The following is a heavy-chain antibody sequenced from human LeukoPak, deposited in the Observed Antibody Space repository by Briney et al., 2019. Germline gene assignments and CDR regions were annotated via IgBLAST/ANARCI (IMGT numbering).Heavy chain of an antibody. CDR1: GFTFSSYE. CDR3: ARDPDKAILSRGYDYGIDV. V-gene: IGHV3-48*03. J-gene: IGHJ6*02. Sequence: PGETLRLSCAASGFTFSSYEMNWVRQAQGKGLEWVSYSSSSGRTTYYADSVKGRFTISRDNAKNSLHLQMNSLRAEDTAVYYCARDPDKAILSRGYDYGIDVWGQGTTVTVSS. CDR2: SSSSGRTT. D-gene: IGHD2/OR15-2a*01.